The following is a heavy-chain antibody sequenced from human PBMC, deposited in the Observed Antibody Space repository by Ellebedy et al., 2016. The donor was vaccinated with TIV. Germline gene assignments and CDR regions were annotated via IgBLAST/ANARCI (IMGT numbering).Heavy chain of an antibody. CDR1: GYNFSNNW. CDR2: IHPSDSDT. CDR3: ARRGDSDFDS. Sequence: GESLKISCKISGYNFSNNWISWVRQKPGKGLEGMGRIHPSDSDTDYRPSFRGHVTMSVDKSISFAFLQWSSLQASDTAMYYCARRGDSDFDSWGQGTVVTVSP. J-gene: IGHJ4*02. D-gene: IGHD4-17*01. V-gene: IGHV5-10-1*01.